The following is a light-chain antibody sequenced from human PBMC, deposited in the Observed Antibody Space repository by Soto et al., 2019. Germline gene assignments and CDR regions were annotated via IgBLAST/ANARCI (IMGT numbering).Light chain of an antibody. CDR2: WAS. CDR1: HSVLYSSNDKNY. V-gene: IGKV4-1*01. Sequence: DLMLTPSPDSLAVSQRPRATFSCRSSHSVLYSSNDKNYLAWYQQKPGQAPKLLIYWASTRESGVPDRFSGSGSGTDFTLTISSLQAEDVAVYYCQQYYSSPWTFGQGTKVDIK. J-gene: IGKJ1*01. CDR3: QQYYSSPWT.